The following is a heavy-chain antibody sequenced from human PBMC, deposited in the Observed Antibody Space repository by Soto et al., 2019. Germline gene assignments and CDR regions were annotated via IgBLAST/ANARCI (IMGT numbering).Heavy chain of an antibody. CDR2: ISAHNGNT. J-gene: IGHJ4*02. CDR1: GYTFTSYG. CDR3: ARGSYGDY. D-gene: IGHD3-10*01. V-gene: IGHV1-18*01. Sequence: QVHLVQSGAEVKKPGASVKVSCKASGYTFTSYGITWVRQAPGQGLEWMGGISAHNGNTDDAPNLQGRVIVTRDTSTWTAYMELRSLICDGPVVYYCARGSYGDYWGQVALVTVSS.